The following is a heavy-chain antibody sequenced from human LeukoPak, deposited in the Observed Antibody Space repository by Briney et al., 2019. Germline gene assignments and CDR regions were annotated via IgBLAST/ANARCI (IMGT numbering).Heavy chain of an antibody. D-gene: IGHD1-26*01. J-gene: IGHJ6*03. CDR1: GFTFSDYY. CDR3: ARAYSGRYGLGYYYMDV. Sequence: GGSLRLSCAASGFTFSDYYMSWIRQAPGKGLEWVSYISSSGSTIYYADSVKGRFTTSRYNAKNSLYLQMNSLRADDTAVYYCARAYSGRYGLGYYYMDVWGKGTTVTISS. V-gene: IGHV3-11*04. CDR2: ISSSGSTI.